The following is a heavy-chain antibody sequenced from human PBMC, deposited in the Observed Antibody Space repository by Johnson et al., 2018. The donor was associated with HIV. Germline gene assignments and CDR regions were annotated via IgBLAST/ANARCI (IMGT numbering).Heavy chain of an antibody. CDR2: IYSGGST. J-gene: IGHJ3*02. CDR1: GFTVSSNY. Sequence: EVQLVESGGCLVQPGGSLRLSCAASGFTVSSNYMSWVRQAPGKGLEWVSVIYSGGSTYYADSVKGRFTISRDNSKNSLYLQMNSLRAEDTAVYYCARDPGFDDAFDIWGQGTMVTVSS. CDR3: ARDPGFDDAFDI. V-gene: IGHV3-66*01.